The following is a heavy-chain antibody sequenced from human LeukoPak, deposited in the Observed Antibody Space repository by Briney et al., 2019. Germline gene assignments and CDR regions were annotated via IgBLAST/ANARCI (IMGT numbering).Heavy chain of an antibody. V-gene: IGHV3-23*01. J-gene: IGHJ6*03. D-gene: IGHD3-16*02. CDR2: ISGSGGST. CDR3: AKGKLGGVIVYMDV. CDR1: GFTFSSHG. Sequence: PGGSLRLSCAASGFTFSSHGMSWVRQAPGKGLEWVSAISGSGGSTYYADSVKGRFTISRDNSKNTLYLQMNSLRAEDTALYYCAKGKLGGVIVYMDVWGKGTTVTISS.